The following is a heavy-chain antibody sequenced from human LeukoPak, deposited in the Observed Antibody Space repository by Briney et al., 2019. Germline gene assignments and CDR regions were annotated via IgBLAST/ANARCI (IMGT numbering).Heavy chain of an antibody. CDR2: ISWNSGSI. Sequence: GRSLRLSCAASGFTFDDYAMHWVRQAPGKGLEWVSGISWNSGSIGYADSVKGRFTISRDNAKNSLYLQMNSLRAEDTALYYCAKDMGQWPGNFDYWGQGTLVTVSS. J-gene: IGHJ4*02. CDR1: GFTFDDYA. D-gene: IGHD6-19*01. CDR3: AKDMGQWPGNFDY. V-gene: IGHV3-9*01.